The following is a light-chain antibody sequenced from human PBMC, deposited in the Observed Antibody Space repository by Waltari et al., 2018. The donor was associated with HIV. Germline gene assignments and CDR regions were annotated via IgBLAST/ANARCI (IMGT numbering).Light chain of an antibody. V-gene: IGLV1-47*01. CDR2: RNN. CDR1: SSNIGSNY. Sequence: QSVLTQPPSASGTPGQRVTISCSGSSSNIGSNYVYWYQQLPGTAPKLLLYRNNPRPSGVPDRFSGSTSGTSASLAISGLRSEDEADYFCAAWDDSLSVYVFGTGTKVTVL. CDR3: AAWDDSLSVYV. J-gene: IGLJ1*01.